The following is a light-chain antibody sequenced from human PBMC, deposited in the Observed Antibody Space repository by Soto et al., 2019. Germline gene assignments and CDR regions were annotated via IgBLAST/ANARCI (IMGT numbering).Light chain of an antibody. CDR1: QSVSSSY. CDR2: GAS. V-gene: IGKV3-20*01. J-gene: IGKJ1*01. CDR3: QQCGSAPWT. Sequence: EIVLTQSPGTLSLSPEERATLSCRASQSVSSSYLAWYQQKPGQAPRLLIYGASSRATGIPDRFSGSGSGTDFTLTISRLEPEDFAVYYCQQCGSAPWTFGQGTKVEIK.